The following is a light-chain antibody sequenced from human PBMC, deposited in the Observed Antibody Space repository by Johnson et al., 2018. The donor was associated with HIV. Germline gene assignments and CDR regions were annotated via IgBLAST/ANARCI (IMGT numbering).Light chain of an antibody. CDR3: GTWGGV. CDR1: SSNIWNSY. V-gene: IGLV1-51*01. J-gene: IGLJ1*01. CDR2: DNN. Sequence: VLTQPPSFSAAPGQKVTISCSGSSSNIWNSYVSWYQQLPGTAPKLLIYDNNKRPSGIPDRFSGSKSGTSATLGITGLQTGDEADYYCGTWGGVFGTGTKVTVL.